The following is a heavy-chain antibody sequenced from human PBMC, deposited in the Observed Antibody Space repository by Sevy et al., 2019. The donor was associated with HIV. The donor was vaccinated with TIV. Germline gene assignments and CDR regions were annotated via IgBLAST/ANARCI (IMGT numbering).Heavy chain of an antibody. CDR2: ISSSGSTI. CDR3: ARGSTVTTIDYYYGMDV. CDR1: GFTFSDYY. V-gene: IGHV3-11*01. J-gene: IGHJ6*02. D-gene: IGHD4-4*01. Sequence: GGSLRLSCAASGFTFSDYYMSWIRQAPGKGLEWVSYISSSGSTIYYADSVKGRFTISRDNAKNSLYLQMNSLRAEDTAVYYRARGSTVTTIDYYYGMDVWGQGTTVTVSS.